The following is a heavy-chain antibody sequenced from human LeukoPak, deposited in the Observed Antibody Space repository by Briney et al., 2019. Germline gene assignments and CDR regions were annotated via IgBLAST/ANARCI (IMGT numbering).Heavy chain of an antibody. Sequence: GGSLRLSCAAFSGYWMTWVRQAPGKGLEWVANIKEDGSEKYYVDSVKGRFTISRDNAKNSVFLQMNSLRAEDTAVYYCARINSGRHLGDAFDMWGQGTTVTVSS. CDR1: SGYW. V-gene: IGHV3-7*01. CDR3: ARINSGRHLGDAFDM. J-gene: IGHJ3*02. CDR2: IKEDGSEK. D-gene: IGHD1-26*01.